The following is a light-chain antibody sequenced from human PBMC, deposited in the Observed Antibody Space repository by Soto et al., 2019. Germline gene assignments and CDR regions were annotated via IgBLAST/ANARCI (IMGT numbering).Light chain of an antibody. CDR2: AAS. CDR3: QQGNSFPPKT. Sequence: DIQMTQSPSSVSASVGDRVTITCRASQGIRSWLAWYQQKPGKAPKLLIYAASNLQSGVPSRFSGSGSETDFTLTISSLQPEDFATYYCQQGNSFPPKTFGQGTKVEIK. CDR1: QGIRSW. V-gene: IGKV1-12*01. J-gene: IGKJ1*01.